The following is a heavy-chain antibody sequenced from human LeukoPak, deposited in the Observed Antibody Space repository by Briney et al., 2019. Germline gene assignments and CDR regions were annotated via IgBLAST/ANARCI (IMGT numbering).Heavy chain of an antibody. D-gene: IGHD3-3*01. CDR2: IIPIFGTA. Sequence: SVKVSCKASGGTFSSYAISWVRQPPGQGLEWMGGIIPIFGTANYAQKFQGRVTITTDESTSTAYMELSSLRSEDTAVYYCARGNVLRFLEWLLFDAFDIWGQGTMVTVSS. V-gene: IGHV1-69*05. CDR3: ARGNVLRFLEWLLFDAFDI. CDR1: GGTFSSYA. J-gene: IGHJ3*02.